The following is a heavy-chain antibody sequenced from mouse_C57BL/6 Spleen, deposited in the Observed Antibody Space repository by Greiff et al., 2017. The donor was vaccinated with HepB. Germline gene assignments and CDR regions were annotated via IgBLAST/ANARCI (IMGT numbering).Heavy chain of an antibody. CDR1: GFTFSSYA. CDR3: ARDQYGSTYWYFDV. CDR2: ISDGGSYT. V-gene: IGHV5-4*01. D-gene: IGHD1-1*01. Sequence: VQLKESGGGLVKPGGSLKLSCAASGFTFSSYAMSWVRQTPEKRLEWVATISDGGSYTYYPDNVKGRFTISRDNAKNNLYLQMSHLKSEDTAMYYCARDQYGSTYWYFDVWGTGTTVTVSS. J-gene: IGHJ1*03.